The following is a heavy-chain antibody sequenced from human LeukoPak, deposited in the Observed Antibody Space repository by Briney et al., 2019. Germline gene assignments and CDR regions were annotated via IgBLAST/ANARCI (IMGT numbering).Heavy chain of an antibody. CDR1: GYTFTSYY. V-gene: IGHV1-46*01. CDR3: ARDGVTIFGVAPFDY. Sequence: ASVKVSCKASGYTFTSYYMHWVRQAPGQGLEWMGIINPSGGSTSYAQKFQGRVTMTRDTSTSTVYMERSSLRSEDTAVYYCARDGVTIFGVAPFDYWGQGTLVTVSS. D-gene: IGHD3-3*01. J-gene: IGHJ4*02. CDR2: INPSGGST.